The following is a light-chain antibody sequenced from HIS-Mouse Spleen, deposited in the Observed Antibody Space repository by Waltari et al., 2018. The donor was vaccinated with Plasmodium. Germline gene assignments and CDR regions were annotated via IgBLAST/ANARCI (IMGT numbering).Light chain of an antibody. CDR1: SSDVGGYTY. CDR2: DVS. Sequence: QSALTQPASVSGSPGQSITISCTGTSSDVGGYTYVSWYQQHQGKAPKLMIYDVSNRPSGVSNRFSGSKSGNTASLTISGLQAEDEADYYCSSYTSSSTLNYVFGTGTKVTVL. J-gene: IGLJ1*01. V-gene: IGLV2-14*03. CDR3: SSYTSSSTLNYV.